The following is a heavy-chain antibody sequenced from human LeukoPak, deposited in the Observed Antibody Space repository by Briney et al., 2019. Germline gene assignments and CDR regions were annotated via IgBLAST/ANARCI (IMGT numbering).Heavy chain of an antibody. CDR3: ARGYYGSGTVGP. V-gene: IGHV4-61*01. J-gene: IGHJ5*02. CDR1: GGSVSSGSYY. CDR2: IYYSGST. Sequence: SETLSPTCTVSGGSVSSGSYYWSWIRQPPGTGLEWIGYIYYSGSTNYNPSLKSRVTISVDTSKNQFSLKLSSVTAADTAVYYCARGYYGSGTVGPWGQGTLVTVSS. D-gene: IGHD3-10*01.